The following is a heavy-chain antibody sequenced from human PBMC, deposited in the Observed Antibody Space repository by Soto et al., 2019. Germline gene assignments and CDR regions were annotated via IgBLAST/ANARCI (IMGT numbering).Heavy chain of an antibody. CDR1: GFTFSSYS. Sequence: PWGSLRLSCAASGFTFSSYSIDWFRQAPGQGLEWISYITTSSHTIYYADSVRGRFTISRDNAKNSLFLQMNSLRDEDTAVYYCARHGIQVSHDVWGQGTTVTVSS. V-gene: IGHV3-48*02. D-gene: IGHD5-18*01. CDR3: ARHGIQVSHDV. CDR2: ITTSSHTI. J-gene: IGHJ6*02.